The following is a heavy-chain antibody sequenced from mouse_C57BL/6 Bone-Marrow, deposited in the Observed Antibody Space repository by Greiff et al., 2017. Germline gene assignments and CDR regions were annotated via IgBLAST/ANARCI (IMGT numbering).Heavy chain of an antibody. J-gene: IGHJ4*01. V-gene: IGHV1-15*01. CDR2: IDPETGGT. CDR1: GYTFTDYE. D-gene: IGHD2-10*01. Sequence: VKLMESGAELVRPGASVTLSCKASGYTFTDYEMHWVKQTPVHGLEWIGAIDPETGGTAYNQKFKGKAILTADKSSSTAYMELRSLTSEDSAVYYCTSPGLLYAMDYWGQGTSVTVAS. CDR3: TSPGLLYAMDY.